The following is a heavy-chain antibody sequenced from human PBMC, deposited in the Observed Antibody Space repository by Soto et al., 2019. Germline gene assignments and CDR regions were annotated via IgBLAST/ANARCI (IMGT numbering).Heavy chain of an antibody. J-gene: IGHJ3*02. Sequence: QLQLQESGPGLAKPSETLSLTCTVSGGSISSSSYYWGWIRQPPGKGLEWIGSIYYSGSTYYNPSLKSRVTISVDTSKNQFSLKLSSVTAADTAVYYCARVDHTYYDYIWGSYRNDAFDIWGQGTMVTVSS. CDR2: IYYSGST. CDR1: GGSISSSSYY. D-gene: IGHD3-16*02. CDR3: ARVDHTYYDYIWGSYRNDAFDI. V-gene: IGHV4-39*01.